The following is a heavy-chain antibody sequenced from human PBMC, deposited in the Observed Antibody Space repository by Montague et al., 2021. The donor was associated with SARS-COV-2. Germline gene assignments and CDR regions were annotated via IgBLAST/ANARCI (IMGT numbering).Heavy chain of an antibody. CDR2: IYYSGST. Sequence: SETLSLICTVSGGSISSSSYYWGWIRQPPGKGLEWIGSIYYSGSTYYNPSLKSRVTISVDTSKNQFSLKLSSVTAADTAVYYCARHDDILTTYYYYYGMDVWGQGTTVTVSS. CDR1: GGSISSSSYY. J-gene: IGHJ6*02. V-gene: IGHV4-39*01. CDR3: ARHDDILTTYYYYYGMDV. D-gene: IGHD3-9*01.